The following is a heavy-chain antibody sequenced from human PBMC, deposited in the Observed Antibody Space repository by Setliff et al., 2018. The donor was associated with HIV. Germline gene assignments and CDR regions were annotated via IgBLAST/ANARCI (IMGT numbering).Heavy chain of an antibody. V-gene: IGHV3-48*03. Sequence: PGGSLRLSCAASGFTFSSYEMDWFRQAPGKGPEWVSYITGSSDTIYYADSVKGRFTISRDNAKNSLYLQMNTLRAEDTAVYYCARDPLPCSSPSCYPPGYFDYWGQGTLVTVSS. CDR2: ITGSSDTI. CDR1: GFTFSSYE. J-gene: IGHJ4*02. CDR3: ARDPLPCSSPSCYPPGYFDY. D-gene: IGHD2-2*01.